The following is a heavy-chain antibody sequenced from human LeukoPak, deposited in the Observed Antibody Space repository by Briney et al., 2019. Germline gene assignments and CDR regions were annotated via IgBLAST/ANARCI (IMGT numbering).Heavy chain of an antibody. D-gene: IGHD2-2*02. V-gene: IGHV4-61*02. CDR3: ARVDIVLVPAIIPGGGWFDP. CDR1: GGSISSGSYY. J-gene: IGHJ5*02. CDR2: IYTSGST. Sequence: PSQTLSLTCTVSGGSISSGSYYWSWIRQPAGKGLEWIGRIYTSGSTNYNPSLKSRVTISVDTSKNHFSLKLSSVTAADTAVYYCARVDIVLVPAIIPGGGWFDPWGQGTLVTVSS.